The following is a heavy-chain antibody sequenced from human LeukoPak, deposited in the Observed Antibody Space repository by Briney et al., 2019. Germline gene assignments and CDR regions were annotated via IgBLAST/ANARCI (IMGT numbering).Heavy chain of an antibody. V-gene: IGHV5-51*01. CDR1: GYSFTSYW. CDR3: ARRPSGGSTWLDP. Sequence: GESLKISCKGSGYSFTSYWIAWVRQMPGKGLEWMGIIYPGDSETRYSPSFQGQVTISADKSISTAYLQWSSLKTSDTAMYYCARRPSGGSTWLDPWGQGTLVTVSS. D-gene: IGHD2-8*02. J-gene: IGHJ5*02. CDR2: IYPGDSET.